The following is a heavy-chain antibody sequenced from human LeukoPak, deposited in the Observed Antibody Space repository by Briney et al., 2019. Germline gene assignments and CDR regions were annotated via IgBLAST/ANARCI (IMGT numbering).Heavy chain of an antibody. J-gene: IGHJ4*02. Sequence: GGSLRLSCAASGFTLSSYAMSWGRQGPGKGLEWVSAISVSGNTYHADSVKGRFTISRDSSKNTLYLQMNSLKTEDTAVYYCTRDQTPYYWGQGTLVTVSS. CDR1: GFTLSSYA. V-gene: IGHV3-23*01. CDR2: ISVSGNT. CDR3: TRDQTPYY.